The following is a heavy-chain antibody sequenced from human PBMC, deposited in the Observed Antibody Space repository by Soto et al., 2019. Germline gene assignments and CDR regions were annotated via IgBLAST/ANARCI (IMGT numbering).Heavy chain of an antibody. V-gene: IGHV3-30*18. CDR1: GFTFSSYG. CDR2: ISYDGSNK. CDR3: AKDHEGGSSGSPDY. J-gene: IGHJ4*02. Sequence: GGSLRLSCAASGFTFSSYGMHWVRQAPGKGLEWVAVISYDGSNKYYADSVKGRFTISRDNSKNTLYLQMNSLRAEDTAVYYCAKDHEGGSSGSPDYWGQGTLVTVSS. D-gene: IGHD3-22*01.